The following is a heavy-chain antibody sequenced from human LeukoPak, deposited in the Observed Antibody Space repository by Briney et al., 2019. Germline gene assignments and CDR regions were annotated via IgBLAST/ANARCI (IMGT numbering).Heavy chain of an antibody. V-gene: IGHV1-46*01. CDR2: INPSGGSI. CDR3: ARWGPAAIDYYYYYMDV. J-gene: IGHJ6*03. D-gene: IGHD2-2*01. CDR1: GYTFTSYY. Sequence: ASVKVSCKASGYTFTSYYMHWVRQSPRQGLEWLGIINPSGGSISYAQKFQGRVTMTRDTSTSTVYMELSSLRSEDTAVYYCARWGPAAIDYYYYYMDVWGKGTTVTVSS.